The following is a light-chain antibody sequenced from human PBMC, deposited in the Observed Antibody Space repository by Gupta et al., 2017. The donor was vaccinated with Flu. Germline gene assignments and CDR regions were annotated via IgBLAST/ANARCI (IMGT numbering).Light chain of an antibody. J-gene: IGKJ4*01. V-gene: IGKV3-11*01. Sequence: EIVLTQSPAILSLSPGERATLSCRASQSVSSNLAWYRQKPGQAPWLLIYGSSNRATGIPARFSASGSGTDFTLTISSLEPEDFAVYYCQQRTNWPLTFGGGTKVEIK. CDR1: QSVSSN. CDR3: QQRTNWPLT. CDR2: GSS.